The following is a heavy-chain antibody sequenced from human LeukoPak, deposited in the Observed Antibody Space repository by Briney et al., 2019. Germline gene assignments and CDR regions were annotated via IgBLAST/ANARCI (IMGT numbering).Heavy chain of an antibody. CDR2: ISSSGSTI. D-gene: IGHD6-19*01. CDR3: ARSAVAATGGYFQH. Sequence: QPGVSLRLSCAASGFTFSSYEMNWVRQAPGKGLEWVSYISSSGSTIYYAESVKGRFTISRDNAKNSLYLQMNSLRAEDTAVYYCARSAVAATGGYFQHWGQGTLVTVSS. CDR1: GFTFSSYE. J-gene: IGHJ1*01. V-gene: IGHV3-48*03.